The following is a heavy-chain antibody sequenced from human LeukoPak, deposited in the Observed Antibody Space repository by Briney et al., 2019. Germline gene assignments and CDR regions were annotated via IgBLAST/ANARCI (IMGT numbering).Heavy chain of an antibody. CDR2: IRYDGSNK. D-gene: IGHD2-2*01. J-gene: IGHJ3*02. Sequence: GGSLRLSCAASGFTFSSYGMHWVRQAPGKGLEWVAFIRYDGSNKYYADSVKGRFTISRDNSKNTLYLQMNSLRAEDTAVYYCAKCARGSVVVPAAIGAFDIWGQGTMVTVSS. V-gene: IGHV3-30*02. CDR3: AKCARGSVVVPAAIGAFDI. CDR1: GFTFSSYG.